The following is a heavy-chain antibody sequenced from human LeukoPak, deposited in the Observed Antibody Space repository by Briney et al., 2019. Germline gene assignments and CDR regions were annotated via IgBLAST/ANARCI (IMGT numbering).Heavy chain of an antibody. J-gene: IGHJ4*02. Sequence: PGGSLRLSCAASGFTFSSYWMSWVRQAPGKGLEWVANIKQDGSEKYYVDSVKGRFTISRDNAKNSLYPQMNSLRAEDTAVYYCASGIAAADPYYFDYWGQGTLVTVSS. CDR3: ASGIAAADPYYFDY. CDR1: GFTFSSYW. V-gene: IGHV3-7*03. D-gene: IGHD6-13*01. CDR2: IKQDGSEK.